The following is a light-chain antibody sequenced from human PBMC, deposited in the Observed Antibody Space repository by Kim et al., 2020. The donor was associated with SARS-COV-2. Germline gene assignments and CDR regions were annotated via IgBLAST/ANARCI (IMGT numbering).Light chain of an antibody. CDR3: QAWDSSTVV. CDR2: QDT. J-gene: IGLJ2*01. V-gene: IGLV3-1*01. Sequence: SYELTQPPSVSVSPGQTASITCSADKLGDKYVCWYQKKPGQSPVLVIYQDTKRPSGIPERFSGSNSGNTATLTIRGTQAMDEADYYCQAWDSSTVVFGGGTQLTVL. CDR1: KLGDKY.